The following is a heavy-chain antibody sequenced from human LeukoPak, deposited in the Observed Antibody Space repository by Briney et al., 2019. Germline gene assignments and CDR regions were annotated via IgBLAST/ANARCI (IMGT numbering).Heavy chain of an antibody. D-gene: IGHD6-19*01. CDR2: ISSSGVST. CDR3: ATLSSGWQTFDY. Sequence: GGSLRLSCSASGFTFSNFGMSWVRQAPGKGLEWISTISSSGVSTYYADSVKGRFTISRDNSKNTLYLQMNSLRAEDTAVYYCATLSSGWQTFDYWGQGTLVTVSS. V-gene: IGHV3-23*01. J-gene: IGHJ4*02. CDR1: GFTFSNFG.